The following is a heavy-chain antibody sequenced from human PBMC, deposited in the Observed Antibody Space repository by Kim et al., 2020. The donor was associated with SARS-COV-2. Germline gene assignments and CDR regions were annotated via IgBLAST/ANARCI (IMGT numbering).Heavy chain of an antibody. CDR1: GFRLGDYW. CDR3: ARGDWPFCKAAACWRRGYYFDS. Sequence: GGSLRLSCAASGFRLGDYWMSWVRQVPGKGLEWVADIKEDGNEVDYVASVAGRFVISRDNARNLLYLQMSSLKVDDTAVYYCARGDWPFCKAAACWRRGYYFDSWGQGVPVSVST. V-gene: IGHV3-7*03. D-gene: IGHD3-3*01. J-gene: IGHJ4*02. CDR2: IKEDGNEV.